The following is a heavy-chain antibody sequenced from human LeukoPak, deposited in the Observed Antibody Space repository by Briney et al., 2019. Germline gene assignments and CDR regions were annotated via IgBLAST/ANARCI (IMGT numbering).Heavy chain of an antibody. Sequence: ASVKVSCKVSGYTLTELSMHWVRQAPGKGLEWMGGFDPEDGETIYAQKFQGRVTMTEDTSTDTAYMELSSLRSEDTAVYYCATPFWSPGYFDYWGQGTLVTVSS. CDR3: ATPFWSPGYFDY. CDR2: FDPEDGET. CDR1: GYTLTELS. V-gene: IGHV1-24*01. D-gene: IGHD3-3*01. J-gene: IGHJ4*02.